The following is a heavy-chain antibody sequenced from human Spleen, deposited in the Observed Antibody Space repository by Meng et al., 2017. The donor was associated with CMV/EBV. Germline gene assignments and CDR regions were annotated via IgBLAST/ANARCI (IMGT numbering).Heavy chain of an antibody. Sequence: VQLVKSVGGLVKPGGSLRLSCAGSGFAFNAAWMSWVRQAPGKGLEWIGRIKSQADAGTTDYAAPVKGRFSISRDDSKNTLYLQMNSLQSEDTAVYYCTTEHYGWSGYDHAYWGQGTLVTVSS. J-gene: IGHJ4*02. CDR1: GFAFNAAW. CDR3: TTEHYGWSGYDHAY. V-gene: IGHV3-15*01. D-gene: IGHD5-12*01. CDR2: IKSQADAGTT.